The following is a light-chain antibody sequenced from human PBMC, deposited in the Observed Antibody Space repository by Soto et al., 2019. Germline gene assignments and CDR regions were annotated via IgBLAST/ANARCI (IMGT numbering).Light chain of an antibody. CDR3: QQRSNWPPKIT. CDR1: QGISNY. CDR2: IAS. V-gene: IGKV1-9*01. J-gene: IGKJ5*01. Sequence: QLTQSPSSLSASVGDRVTITCRASQGISNYLAWYQQKPGKAPKLLIYIASTLQGGVPSRFSGSGSGTDFTLTISSLEPEDFAVYYCQQRSNWPPKITFGQGTRLEIK.